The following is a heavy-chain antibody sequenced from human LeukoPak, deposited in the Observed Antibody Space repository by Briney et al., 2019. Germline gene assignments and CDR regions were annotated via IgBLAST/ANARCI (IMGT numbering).Heavy chain of an antibody. CDR1: GFTFSSYA. J-gene: IGHJ3*02. CDR2: ISGSGGST. Sequence: GGSLRLSCAASGFTFSSYAMSWVRQAPGKGLEWVSAISGSGGSTYYADSVKGRFTISRVNSKNTLYLQMNSLRAEDTAVYYCARDFNMVHAFDIWGQGTMVTVSS. V-gene: IGHV3-23*01. D-gene: IGHD3-10*01. CDR3: ARDFNMVHAFDI.